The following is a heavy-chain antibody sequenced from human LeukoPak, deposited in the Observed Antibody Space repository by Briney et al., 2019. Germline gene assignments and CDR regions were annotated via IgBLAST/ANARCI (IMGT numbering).Heavy chain of an antibody. CDR3: AKELSSSGWYGVMIY. CDR2: ISGSGGST. D-gene: IGHD6-19*01. CDR1: GFTFSSYA. Sequence: SGGSLRLSCAASGFTFSSYAMSWVRQASGKGLEWVSAISGSGGSTYHADSVKGRFTISRDNSKNTLYLQMNSLRAEDTAVYYCAKELSSSGWYGVMIYWGQGTLVTVSS. V-gene: IGHV3-23*01. J-gene: IGHJ4*02.